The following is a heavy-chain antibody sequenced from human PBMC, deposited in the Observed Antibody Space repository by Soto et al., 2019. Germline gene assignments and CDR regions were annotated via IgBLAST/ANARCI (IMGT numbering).Heavy chain of an antibody. CDR3: AKDPQYGDTPSGAEYYFDY. Sequence: GGSLRLSCAASGFTFSSYAMSWVRQAPGKGLEWVSAISGSGGSTYYADSVKGRFTISRDNSKNTLYLQMNSLRAEDTAVYYCAKDPQYGDTPSGAEYYFDYWGQGTLVTVSS. D-gene: IGHD4-17*01. CDR2: ISGSGGST. V-gene: IGHV3-23*01. J-gene: IGHJ4*02. CDR1: GFTFSSYA.